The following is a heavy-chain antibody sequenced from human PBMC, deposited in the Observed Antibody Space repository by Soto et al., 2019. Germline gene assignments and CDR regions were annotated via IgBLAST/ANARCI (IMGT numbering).Heavy chain of an antibody. CDR2: ISGSGGST. J-gene: IGHJ4*02. Sequence: QPGGSLRLSCAASGFTFSSYAMSWVRQAPGKGLEWVSAISGSGGSTYYADSVKGRFTISRDNSKNTLYLQMNSLRAEDTAVYYCAKDRSSWHQTKLIGYFDYWGQGTLVTVSS. CDR1: GFTFSSYA. CDR3: AKDRSSWHQTKLIGYFDY. V-gene: IGHV3-23*01. D-gene: IGHD6-13*01.